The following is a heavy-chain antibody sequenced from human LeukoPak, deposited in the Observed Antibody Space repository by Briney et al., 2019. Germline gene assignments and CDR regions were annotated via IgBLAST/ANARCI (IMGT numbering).Heavy chain of an antibody. D-gene: IGHD3-3*01. V-gene: IGHV3-23*01. J-gene: IGHJ6*03. CDR3: AKRGIWSGYYYMDV. Sequence: PGGSLRLSCAASGFTFSSYSMTWVRQAPGKGLEWVSLISGSGGNTYYADSVKGRFTISRDNSKNKLYLQMNSLRAEDTAVYYCAKRGIWSGYYYMDVWGKGTTVTVSS. CDR1: GFTFSSYS. CDR2: ISGSGGNT.